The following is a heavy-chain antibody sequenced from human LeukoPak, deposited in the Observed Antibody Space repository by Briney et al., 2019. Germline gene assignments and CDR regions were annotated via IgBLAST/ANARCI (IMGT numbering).Heavy chain of an antibody. V-gene: IGHV3-23*01. CDR2: ISGSGGST. CDR1: GFTFSSYA. J-gene: IGHJ4*02. CDR3: AKAATYCGGDCYGLFDY. D-gene: IGHD2-21*02. Sequence: GGSLRLSCAASGFTFSSYAVSWVRQAPGKGLEWVSAISGSGGSTYYADSVKGRFTISRDNSKNTLYLQMNSLRAEDTAVYYCAKAATYCGGDCYGLFDYWGQGTLVTVSS.